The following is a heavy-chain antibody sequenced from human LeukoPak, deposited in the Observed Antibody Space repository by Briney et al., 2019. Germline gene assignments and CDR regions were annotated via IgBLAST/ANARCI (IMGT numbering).Heavy chain of an antibody. CDR1: GYTFTGYY. J-gene: IGHJ4*02. CDR3: ARAFSGGSQGLFDY. CDR2: INPNSGGT. Sequence: ASVKVSCKASGYTFTGYYMHWVRQAPGQGLEWMGWINPNSGGTNYPQKFQGRVTMTRDTSISTAYMELSRLRSDDTAVYYCARAFSGGSQGLFDYWGQGTLVTVSS. V-gene: IGHV1-2*02. D-gene: IGHD2-15*01.